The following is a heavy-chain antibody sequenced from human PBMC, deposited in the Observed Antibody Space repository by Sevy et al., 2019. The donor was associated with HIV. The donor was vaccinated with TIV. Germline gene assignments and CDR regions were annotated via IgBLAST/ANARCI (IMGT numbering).Heavy chain of an antibody. V-gene: IGHV4-39*01. CDR1: GGSISSSSYY. J-gene: IGHJ4*02. Sequence: SETLSLTCTVSGGSISSSSYYWGWIRQPPGKGLELIGTIYYGGSTYYNPSLKSRVTISVDTSKNQFSLKLSSVTAADTAVYYCARSNDYWGQGTLVTVSS. CDR2: IYYGGST. CDR3: ARSNDY.